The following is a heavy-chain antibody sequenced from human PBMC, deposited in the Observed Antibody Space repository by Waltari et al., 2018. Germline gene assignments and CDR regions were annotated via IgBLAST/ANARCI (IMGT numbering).Heavy chain of an antibody. J-gene: IGHJ4*02. CDR1: GFTFITYA. Sequence: EVQLLESGGGSVQPGGSLRLSCAASGFTFITYAMTWVRQAPGKGMEWVSLLYRDVTTYYAASVKGRFSVSRDNSKNTLYLQMNSLRVEDTAIYYCANRGLDYGDQGKDYWGQGTLVTVSS. D-gene: IGHD4-17*01. V-gene: IGHV3-23*03. CDR2: LYRDVTT. CDR3: ANRGLDYGDQGKDY.